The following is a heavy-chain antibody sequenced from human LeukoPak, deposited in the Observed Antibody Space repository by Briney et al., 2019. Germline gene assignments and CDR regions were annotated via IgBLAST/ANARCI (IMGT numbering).Heavy chain of an antibody. CDR1: GFTFDDYA. D-gene: IGHD6-19*01. Sequence: GGSLRLSCAASGFTFDDYAMHWVRQAPGEGLQWVSLISGDSGSTYYADSVKGRFTVSRDNSKNSLYLQMNSLRTDDTAFYYCPSPGSGWYRFDYWGQGTLVTVSS. CDR3: PSPGSGWYRFDY. J-gene: IGHJ4*02. CDR2: ISGDSGST. V-gene: IGHV3-43*02.